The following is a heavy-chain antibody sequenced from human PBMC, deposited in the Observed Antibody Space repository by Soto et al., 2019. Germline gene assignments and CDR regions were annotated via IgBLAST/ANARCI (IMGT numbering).Heavy chain of an antibody. CDR2: ISYDGYNK. Sequence: QVQLVESGGGVVQPGRSLRLCCAASGFTFSSYAMHWVRQAPGKGLEWVAVISYDGYNKYYADSVRGRFTISRDNSKNTLYLHMNSLRAEDTAVYYCARDGFYYTPTTTVILQGYYYYNGMDDWGQGTTVTVSS. D-gene: IGHD4-17*01. CDR1: GFTFSSYA. CDR3: ARDGFYYTPTTTVILQGYYYYNGMDD. J-gene: IGHJ6*02. V-gene: IGHV3-30-3*01.